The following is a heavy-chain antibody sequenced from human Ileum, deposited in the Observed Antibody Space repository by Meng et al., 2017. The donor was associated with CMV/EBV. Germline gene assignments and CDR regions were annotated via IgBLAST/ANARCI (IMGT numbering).Heavy chain of an antibody. CDR1: GFSFDDHA. V-gene: IGHV3-9*01. J-gene: IGHJ6*02. CDR2: INWSSGSI. Sequence: SLKISCAASGFSFDDHAMHWVRQAPGKGLEWVSGINWSSGSIGYADSVKGRFTISRDNAKNSLYLQMNSLRPDDTALYYCAKDIRGGYFYYGLDVWGQGTTVTVSS. CDR3: AKDIRGGYFYYGLDV. D-gene: IGHD2-15*01.